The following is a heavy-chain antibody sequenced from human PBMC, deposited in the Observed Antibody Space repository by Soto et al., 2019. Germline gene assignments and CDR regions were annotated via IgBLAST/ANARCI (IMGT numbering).Heavy chain of an antibody. CDR3: AIGYVKVGPYFQH. J-gene: IGHJ1*01. CDR1: GFTFSSYG. CDR2: IWYDGSNK. Sequence: GGSLRLSCAASGFTFSSYGMHWVRQAPGKGLEWVAVIWYDGSNKYYADSVKGRFTISRDNSKNTLYLQMNSLRAEDTAVYYCAIGYVKVGPYFQHWGQGTLVTVSS. D-gene: IGHD5-12*01. V-gene: IGHV3-33*01.